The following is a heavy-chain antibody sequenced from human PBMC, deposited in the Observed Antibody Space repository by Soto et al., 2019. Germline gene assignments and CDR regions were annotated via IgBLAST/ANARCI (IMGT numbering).Heavy chain of an antibody. J-gene: IGHJ4*02. V-gene: IGHV3-30*04. CDR3: ARVYGRALTKGYDFDY. CDR1: GFRFSSYA. CDR2: ISDDGTNK. D-gene: IGHD3-3*01. Sequence: QVQLVESGGGVVRPGRSLRLSCAASGFRFSSYAIHWVRQAPGKGLEWVTLISDDGTNKDYADSVKGRFTVSRDNSRNTLVLQMNSLRPEDTGLYYCARVYGRALTKGYDFDYWGQGTLVTVSS.